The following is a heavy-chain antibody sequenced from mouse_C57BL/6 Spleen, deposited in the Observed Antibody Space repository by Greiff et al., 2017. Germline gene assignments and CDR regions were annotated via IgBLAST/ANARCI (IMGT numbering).Heavy chain of an antibody. CDR2: IYPGSGNT. J-gene: IGHJ4*01. V-gene: IGHV1-76*01. Sequence: LVESGAELVRPGASVKLSCKASGYTFTDYYINWVKQRPGQGLEWIARIYPGSGNTYYNEKFKGKATLTAEKSSSTAYMQLSSLTSEDSAVYFCARWSLSYAMDYWGQGTSVTVSS. CDR3: ARWSLSYAMDY. CDR1: GYTFTDYY.